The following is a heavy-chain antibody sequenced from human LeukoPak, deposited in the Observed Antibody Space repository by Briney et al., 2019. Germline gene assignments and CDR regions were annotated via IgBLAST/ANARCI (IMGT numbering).Heavy chain of an antibody. D-gene: IGHD5/OR15-5a*01. Sequence: GGSLRLPCAASGFIFGSFAMHWVRQAPGKGLEWVALISHDGSNKNYADSVKGRFTISRDKSKNTLYLQMDSLRAEDTAVYYCARPPSPDTSVWPGRLGFWGQGTLVTVSS. CDR2: ISHDGSNK. CDR1: GFIFGSFA. CDR3: ARPPSPDTSVWPGRLGF. J-gene: IGHJ1*01. V-gene: IGHV3-30-3*01.